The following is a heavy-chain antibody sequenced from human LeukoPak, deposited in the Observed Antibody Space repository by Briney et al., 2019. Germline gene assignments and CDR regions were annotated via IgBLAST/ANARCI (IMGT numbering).Heavy chain of an antibody. CDR3: ARGGMVRGVIGWFDP. D-gene: IGHD3-10*01. CDR1: GDSISSGNYY. J-gene: IGHJ5*02. V-gene: IGHV4-61*02. Sequence: PSQTLSLTCTVSGDSISSGNYYWSWIRQPAGKGLEWIGRIYTTGSTNYNPSLKSRVTMSVDTSKNQFSLRLGSVIAADTAVYYCARGGMVRGVIGWFDPWGQGTLVTVSS. CDR2: IYTTGST.